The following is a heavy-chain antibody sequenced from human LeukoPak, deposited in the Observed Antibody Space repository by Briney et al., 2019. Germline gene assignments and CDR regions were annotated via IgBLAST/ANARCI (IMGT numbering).Heavy chain of an antibody. D-gene: IGHD6-13*01. CDR1: GGSINNYY. Sequence: SETLSLTCTVSGGSINNYYWSWIRQPAGKGLEWIGYIYYSGSTNYNPSLKSRVTISVDTSKNQFSLKLSSVTAADTAVYYCARVTGYVMEDYFDYWGQGTLVTVSS. CDR3: ARVTGYVMEDYFDY. J-gene: IGHJ4*02. V-gene: IGHV4-59*01. CDR2: IYYSGST.